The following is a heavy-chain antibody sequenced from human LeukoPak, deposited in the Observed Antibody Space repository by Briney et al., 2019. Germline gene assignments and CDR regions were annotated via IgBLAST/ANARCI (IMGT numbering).Heavy chain of an antibody. J-gene: IGHJ4*01. CDR1: GITFSGNW. Sequence: GGSVRLSCADSGITFSGNWMSWVRQAPGKGLEWVAHIKPDGSEKYYVDSVRGRFTISRDNAENSLYLEMNSLRAEDTAVYYCARDRDWSFDYWGHGTLVTVSS. V-gene: IGHV3-7*05. CDR2: IKPDGSEK. CDR3: ARDRDWSFDY. D-gene: IGHD3/OR15-3a*01.